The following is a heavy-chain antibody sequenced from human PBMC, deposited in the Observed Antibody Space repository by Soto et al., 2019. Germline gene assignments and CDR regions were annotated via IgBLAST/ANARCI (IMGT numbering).Heavy chain of an antibody. CDR2: IYYNGRT. CDR1: GGSISSYY. Sequence: PSETLSLTCTVSGGSISSYYWSWIRQPPGKGLEWIGYIYYNGRTNYNPSLKSRVTISVDTSKKQFSLNLTSVTAADTAVYYCAKGGDLGIFLYFDYWGQGALVTVSS. D-gene: IGHD3-3*01. J-gene: IGHJ4*02. CDR3: AKGGDLGIFLYFDY. V-gene: IGHV4-59*01.